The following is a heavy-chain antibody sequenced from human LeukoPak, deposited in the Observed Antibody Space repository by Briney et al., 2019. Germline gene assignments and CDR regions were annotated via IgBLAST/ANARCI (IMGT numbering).Heavy chain of an antibody. D-gene: IGHD2-2*01. CDR3: ARGESTAYDAFDI. Sequence: PGGSLRLSCAAPGFTVSSNYMSWVRQAPGKGLEWVSVIYSGGSTYYADSVKGRFTISRDNSKNTLYLQMNSLRAEDTSVYYCARGESTAYDAFDIWGQGTMVTVSS. CDR2: IYSGGST. CDR1: GFTVSSNY. V-gene: IGHV3-53*01. J-gene: IGHJ3*02.